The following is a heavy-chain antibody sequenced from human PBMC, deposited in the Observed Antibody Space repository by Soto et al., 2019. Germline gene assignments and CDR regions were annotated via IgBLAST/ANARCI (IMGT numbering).Heavy chain of an antibody. D-gene: IGHD6-13*01. Sequence: GGSLRLSCAASGFTFSSYAMSWVRQAPGKGLEWVSAISGSGGSTYYADSVKGRFTISRDNSKNTLYLQMNSLRAEDTAVYYCAKDLQDSWYYYYYYYMDVWGKGTTVTVSS. CDR1: GFTFSSYA. V-gene: IGHV3-23*01. CDR3: AKDLQDSWYYYYYYYMDV. CDR2: ISGSGGST. J-gene: IGHJ6*03.